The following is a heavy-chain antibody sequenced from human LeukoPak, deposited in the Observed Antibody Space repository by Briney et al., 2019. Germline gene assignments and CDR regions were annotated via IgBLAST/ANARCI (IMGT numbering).Heavy chain of an antibody. CDR2: ISYDGSNK. J-gene: IGHJ5*02. Sequence: PGGSLRLSCAASGFTFSSYAMHWVRQAPGKGLEWVAVISYDGSNKYYADSVKGRFTISRDNAKNSLYLQMNSLRAEDTALYYCAKGGGFDPWGQGTLVTVSS. CDR1: GFTFSSYA. V-gene: IGHV3-30-3*01. CDR3: AKGGGFDP. D-gene: IGHD3-16*01.